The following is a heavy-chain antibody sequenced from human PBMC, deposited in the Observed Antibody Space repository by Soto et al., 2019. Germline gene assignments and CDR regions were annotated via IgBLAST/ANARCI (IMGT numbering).Heavy chain of an antibody. Sequence: SVKVSCKASGGTFSSYAISWVRQAPGQGLEWMGGIIPIFGTANYAQKFQGRVTITADESTSTAYMELSSLRSEDTAVYYCARSLVPAAIGAERLQHYYYYYGTDVWG. V-gene: IGHV1-69*13. D-gene: IGHD2-2*02. J-gene: IGHJ6*02. CDR1: GGTFSSYA. CDR2: IIPIFGTA. CDR3: ARSLVPAAIGAERLQHYYYYYGTDV.